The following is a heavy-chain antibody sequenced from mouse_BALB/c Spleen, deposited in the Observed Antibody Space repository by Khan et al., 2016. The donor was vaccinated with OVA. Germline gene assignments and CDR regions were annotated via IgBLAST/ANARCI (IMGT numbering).Heavy chain of an antibody. J-gene: IGHJ2*01. D-gene: IGHD1-2*01. CDR1: GYSITSGYG. CDR3: ARTARIKY. Sequence: EVQLQESGPGLVKPSQSLSLTCTVTGYSITSGYGWNWIRQFPGNKLEWMGYISYSGSTNYNPSLKSLISITRDTSKNQFFLQLNAVTTEDTATYYCARTARIKYWGQGTTLTVSS. CDR2: ISYSGST. V-gene: IGHV3-2*02.